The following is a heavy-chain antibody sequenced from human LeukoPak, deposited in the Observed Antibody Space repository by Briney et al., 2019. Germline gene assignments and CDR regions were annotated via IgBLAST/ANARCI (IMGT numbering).Heavy chain of an antibody. Sequence: PSETLSLTCTVAGGSISSYYWSWIRQPPGKGLEWIGYIYYSGSTNYNPSLKSRVTISVDTSKNQFSLKLSSVTAADTAVYYCARGPPWVYWGQGTLVTVSS. V-gene: IGHV4-59*01. D-gene: IGHD3-16*01. CDR1: GGSISSYY. CDR3: ARGPPWVY. J-gene: IGHJ4*02. CDR2: IYYSGST.